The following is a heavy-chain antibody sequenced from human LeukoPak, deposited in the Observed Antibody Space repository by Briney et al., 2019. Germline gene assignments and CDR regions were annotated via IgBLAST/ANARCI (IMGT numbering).Heavy chain of an antibody. J-gene: IGHJ6*02. D-gene: IGHD6-19*01. CDR3: AKGEPGPLAVAGRSYYYYGMDV. V-gene: IGHV3-30*18. CDR2: ISYDGSNK. Sequence: GGSLRLSCAASGFTFSSYGMHWVRQAPGKGLEWVAVISYDGSNKYYADSMKGRFTISRDNSKNTLYLQMNSLRAEDTAVYYCAKGEPGPLAVAGRSYYYYGMDVWGQGTTVTVSS. CDR1: GFTFSSYG.